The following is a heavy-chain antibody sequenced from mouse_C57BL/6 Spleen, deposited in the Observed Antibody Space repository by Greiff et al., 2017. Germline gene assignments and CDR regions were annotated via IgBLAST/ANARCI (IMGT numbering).Heavy chain of an antibody. V-gene: IGHV5-16*01. J-gene: IGHJ2*01. Sequence: EVQVVESEGGLVQPGSSMKLSCTASGFTFSDYYMAWVRQVPEKGLEWVANINYDGSSTYYLDSLKSRFIISRDNAKNILYLQMSSLKSEDTATYYCARDRGSSYFDYWGQGTTLTVSS. CDR1: GFTFSDYY. D-gene: IGHD1-1*01. CDR2: INYDGSST. CDR3: ARDRGSSYFDY.